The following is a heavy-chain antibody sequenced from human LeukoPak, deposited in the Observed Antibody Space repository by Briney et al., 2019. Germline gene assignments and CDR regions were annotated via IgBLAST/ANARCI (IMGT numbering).Heavy chain of an antibody. CDR2: ISSSGNTI. V-gene: IGHV3-48*03. D-gene: IGHD3-10*01. CDR3: ARVAMVRGVITRAPLDC. CDR1: GFTFSSYE. J-gene: IGHJ4*02. Sequence: GGSLRLSCAASGFTFSSYEMNWARQAPGKGLELVSYISSSGNTIYYADSVKGRFTISRDNAKNSLYLQMNSLRAEDTAIYYCARVAMVRGVITRAPLDCWGQGALVTVSS.